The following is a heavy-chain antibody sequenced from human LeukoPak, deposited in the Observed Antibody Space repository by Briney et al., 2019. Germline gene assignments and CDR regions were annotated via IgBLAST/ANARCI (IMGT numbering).Heavy chain of an antibody. CDR2: TYYRSKWYN. D-gene: IGHD2-15*01. J-gene: IGHJ4*02. V-gene: IGHV6-1*01. CDR1: GDSVSSNSAA. Sequence: SQTLSLTCAISGDSVSSNSAAWNWIRQSPSRDLEWLGRTYYRSKWYNDYAVSVKSRITINPDTSKNQFSLQLNSVTPEDTAVYYCAKEGGPRYCSGGSCYPGLDYWGQGTLVTVSS. CDR3: AKEGGPRYCSGGSCYPGLDY.